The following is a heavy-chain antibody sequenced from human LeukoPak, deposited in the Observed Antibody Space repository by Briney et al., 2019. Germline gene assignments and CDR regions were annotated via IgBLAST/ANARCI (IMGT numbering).Heavy chain of an antibody. Sequence: AGGSLRLSCAASGFTFSSYGMHWVRQAPGKGLEWVAFIRYDGSNKYYADSVKGRFTISRDNSKNTLYLQMNSLRAEDTAVYYCAKDGLRTIDYWGQGTLVTVSS. J-gene: IGHJ4*02. CDR3: AKDGLRTIDY. CDR2: IRYDGSNK. V-gene: IGHV3-30*02. CDR1: GFTFSSYG. D-gene: IGHD3/OR15-3a*01.